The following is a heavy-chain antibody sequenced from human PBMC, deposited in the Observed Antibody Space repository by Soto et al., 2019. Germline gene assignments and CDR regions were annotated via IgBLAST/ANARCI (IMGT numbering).Heavy chain of an antibody. J-gene: IGHJ6*02. CDR3: ARGIQYRYGMDV. CDR1: GFTFSNHW. V-gene: IGHV3-74*01. CDR2: INGDGTGT. D-gene: IGHD5-18*01. Sequence: EVQLVESGGGLVQPGGSLRLSCAAAGFTFSNHWIHWVRQAPGKGLVWVSRINGDGTGTFYADSVGGRFAISRDNAENTVYLQMNSLRAEDTAVYYCARGIQYRYGMDVWGQGTTGTVSS.